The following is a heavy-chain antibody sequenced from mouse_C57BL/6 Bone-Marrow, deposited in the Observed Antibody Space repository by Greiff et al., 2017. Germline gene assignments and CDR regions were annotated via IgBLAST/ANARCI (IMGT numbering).Heavy chain of an antibody. D-gene: IGHD3-2*02. CDR1: GYTFTSYW. CDR3: ARQLRLGVTNAMDY. J-gene: IGHJ4*01. CDR2: IYPGSGST. V-gene: IGHV1-55*01. Sequence: QVHVKQPGAELVKPGDSVKMSCKASGYTFTSYWITWVKQRPGQGLEWIGDIYPGSGSTNYNEKFKRKATLTVDTSSSTSYMQLSSLTSEDSAVYYCARQLRLGVTNAMDYWGQGTSVTVSS.